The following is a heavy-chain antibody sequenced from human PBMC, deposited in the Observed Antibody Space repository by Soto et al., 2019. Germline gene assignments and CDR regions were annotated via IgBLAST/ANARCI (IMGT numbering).Heavy chain of an antibody. V-gene: IGHV3-11*01. CDR3: ASSSLDGSGSSNWFDP. CDR1: GFTFSDYY. D-gene: IGHD3-10*01. CDR2: ISSSGSTI. J-gene: IGHJ5*02. Sequence: PGGSLRLSCAASGFTFSDYYMSWIRQAPGKGLEWVSYISSSGSTIYYADSVKGRFTISRDNAKNSLYLQMNSLRAEDTAVYYCASSSLDGSGSSNWFDPWGQGTLVTVSS.